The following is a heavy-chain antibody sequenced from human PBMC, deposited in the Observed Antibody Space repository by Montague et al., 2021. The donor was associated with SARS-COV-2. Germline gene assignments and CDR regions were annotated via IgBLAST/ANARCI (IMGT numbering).Heavy chain of an antibody. Sequence: SETLSHSCAVYGGSFSAYYWNWIRQPPGKGLEWIGDINHSGRTNFNPSLKSRVTVSLDTSKNQFSLKPRSVTAADTAVYYCARAVRGVIILSPYYAMDVWGQGTSVTVSS. CDR2: INHSGRT. V-gene: IGHV4-34*01. D-gene: IGHD3-10*01. CDR1: GGSFSAYY. J-gene: IGHJ6*02. CDR3: ARAVRGVIILSPYYAMDV.